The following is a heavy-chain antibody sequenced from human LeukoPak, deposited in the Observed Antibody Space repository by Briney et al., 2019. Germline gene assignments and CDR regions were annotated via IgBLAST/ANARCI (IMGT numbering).Heavy chain of an antibody. CDR2: IRSKAYGGTT. D-gene: IGHD2-21*02. J-gene: IGHJ4*02. CDR1: GFTFGDYA. Sequence: GGSLRLSCTASGFTFGDYAMSWFRQAPGKGLEWVGFIRSKAYGGTTEYAASVKGRFTISRDDSKSIAYLQMNSLKTEDTAVYYCTRVLLTWMVTAIPFDYWGQGTLVTVSS. CDR3: TRVLLTWMVTAIPFDY. V-gene: IGHV3-49*03.